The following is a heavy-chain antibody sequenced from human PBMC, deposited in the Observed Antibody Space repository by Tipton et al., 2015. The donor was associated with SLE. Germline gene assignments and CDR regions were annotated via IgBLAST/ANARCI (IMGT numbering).Heavy chain of an antibody. V-gene: IGHV3-21*01. CDR2: ISGRSNYN. CDR3: ARDLYFGDQGAFDI. J-gene: IGHJ3*02. Sequence: SLRLSCAASASTFSSYSMNWVRQAPGKGLEWVSSISGRSNYNWYADSVTGRFTISRDNAKNSLYLRMNGLRAEDTAVYYCARDLYFGDQGAFDIWGQGTAVTVSS. D-gene: IGHD3-10*01. CDR1: ASTFSSYS.